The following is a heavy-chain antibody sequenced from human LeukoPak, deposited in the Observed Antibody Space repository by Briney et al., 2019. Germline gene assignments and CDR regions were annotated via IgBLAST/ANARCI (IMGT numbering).Heavy chain of an antibody. CDR2: IYYSGST. CDR1: GGSISSYY. Sequence: PSETQSLTCTVSGGSISSYYWSWIRQPPGKGLEWIGYIYYSGSTNYNPSLKSRVTISVDTSKNQFSLKLSSVTAADTAVYYCARDTYDSSGYGFDYWGQGTLVTVSS. J-gene: IGHJ4*02. D-gene: IGHD3-22*01. CDR3: ARDTYDSSGYGFDY. V-gene: IGHV4-59*01.